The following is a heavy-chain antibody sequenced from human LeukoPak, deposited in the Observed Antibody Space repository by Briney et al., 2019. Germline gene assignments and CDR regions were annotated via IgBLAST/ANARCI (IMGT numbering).Heavy chain of an antibody. CDR2: IRSKAYGGTT. CDR3: TRDEFGENDY. D-gene: IGHD3-10*01. Sequence: GGSLRLSCTASGFTFGDYAMSWVRQAPGKGLEWVGFIRSKAYGGTTEYAASVKGRFTISRDDSKSIAYLQMNSLKTEDTAVYSCTRDEFGENDYWGQGTLVTVSS. CDR1: GFTFGDYA. J-gene: IGHJ4*02. V-gene: IGHV3-49*04.